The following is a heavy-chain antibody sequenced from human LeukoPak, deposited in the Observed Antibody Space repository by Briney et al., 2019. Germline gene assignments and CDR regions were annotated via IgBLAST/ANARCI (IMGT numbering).Heavy chain of an antibody. CDR1: GFTFSSYA. CDR3: AKEGDPQRVPVY. V-gene: IGHV3-30-3*01. J-gene: IGHJ4*02. CDR2: ISYDGSNK. Sequence: GRSLRLSCAASGFTFSSYAMHWVRQAPCRGLEWVAVISYDGSNKYYADSVKGRFTISRDNSKNTLYLQMNSLRAEDTAVYYCAKEGDPQRVPVYWGQGTLVTVSS. D-gene: IGHD3-10*01.